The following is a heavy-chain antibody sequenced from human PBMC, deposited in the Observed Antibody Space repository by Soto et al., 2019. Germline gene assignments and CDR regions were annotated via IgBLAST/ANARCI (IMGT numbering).Heavy chain of an antibody. V-gene: IGHV3-66*01. CDR3: ARGAGSDNRYCYFDL. J-gene: IGHJ2*01. Sequence: EMQLVESGGGLVQPGGSLRLSCAASGFTVNSYYMTWVRQAPGKGLEWVSVLYSSGSAYYADSVKGRFTISRDDTKNTLYLQMNSLRAEDTAFYYCARGAGSDNRYCYFDLWGGGTLVTVSS. CDR2: LYSSGSA. CDR1: GFTVNSYY. D-gene: IGHD6-19*01.